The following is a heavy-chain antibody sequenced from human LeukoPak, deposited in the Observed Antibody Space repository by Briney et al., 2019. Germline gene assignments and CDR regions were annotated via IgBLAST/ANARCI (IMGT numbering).Heavy chain of an antibody. CDR2: ISYDGSNK. J-gene: IGHJ4*02. CDR3: ARDAEPRSYYFDY. Sequence: GGSLRLSCAASGFTFSSYAMHWVRQAPGKGLEWVAVISYDGSNKYYADSVKGRFTISRDNSKNTLYLQMNSLRAEDTAVYYCARDAEPRSYYFDYWGQGTLVTVSS. CDR1: GFTFSSYA. D-gene: IGHD1-26*01. V-gene: IGHV3-30*04.